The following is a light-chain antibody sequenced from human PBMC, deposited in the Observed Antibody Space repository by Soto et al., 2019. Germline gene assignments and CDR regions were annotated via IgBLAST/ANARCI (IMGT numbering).Light chain of an antibody. CDR1: QSVSSN. V-gene: IGKV3-15*01. J-gene: IGKJ1*01. CDR3: QQYNNWPPWP. Sequence: EIVMTQSPATLSVSPGERATLSCRASQSVSSNLAWYQQKPGQAPRLLIYGASTRATGIPARFSGSGSGTEFTLTFSSLQSEDFAVYYCQQYNNWPPWPFGQGTKVEIK. CDR2: GAS.